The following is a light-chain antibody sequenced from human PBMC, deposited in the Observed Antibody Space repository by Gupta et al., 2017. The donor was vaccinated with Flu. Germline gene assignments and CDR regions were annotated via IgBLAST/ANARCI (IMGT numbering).Light chain of an antibody. Sequence: SAPTQPRPVSGSPGQSVTIPCTGPSNDVGGSNRVSWYQQRPGKAPKLILYDVTERPSGVPDRFSGSKSGNTASLTISGLQADDEADYYCSSHAGRVTWVFGTGTTVTVL. CDR2: DVT. V-gene: IGLV2-11*01. J-gene: IGLJ1*01. CDR3: SSHAGRVTWV. CDR1: SNDVGGSNR.